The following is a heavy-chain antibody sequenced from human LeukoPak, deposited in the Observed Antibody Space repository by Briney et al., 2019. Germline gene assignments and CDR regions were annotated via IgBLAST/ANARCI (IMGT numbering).Heavy chain of an antibody. J-gene: IGHJ4*02. V-gene: IGHV4-59*01. CDR1: GGSISGFY. CDR2: IYYSGST. CDR3: ARDGDY. Sequence: SETLSLTCTVSGGSISGFYWSWIRQPPGKGLEWIGYIYYSGSTNYNPSLKSRVTISVDTSKNQFSLKLTSVTAADTAVYYCARDGDYWGQGTLVTVSS.